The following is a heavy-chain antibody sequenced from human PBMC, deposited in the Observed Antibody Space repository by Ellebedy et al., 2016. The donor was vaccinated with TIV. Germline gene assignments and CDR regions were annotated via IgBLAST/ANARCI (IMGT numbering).Heavy chain of an antibody. CDR1: GGSISDYY. V-gene: IGHV4-59*01. CDR3: ARLTSGYYANFDY. CDR2: IYYSGST. D-gene: IGHD3-3*01. J-gene: IGHJ4*02. Sequence: SETLSLXCTVSGGSISDYYWSWIRQPPGKGLEWIGYIYYSGSTNYNPSLKSRVTISVDTSKNQFSLKLSSVTAADTAVYYCARLTSGYYANFDYWGQGTLVTVSS.